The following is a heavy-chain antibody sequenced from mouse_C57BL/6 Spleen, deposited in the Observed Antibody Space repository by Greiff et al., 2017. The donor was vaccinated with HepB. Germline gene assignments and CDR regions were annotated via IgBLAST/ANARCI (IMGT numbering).Heavy chain of an antibody. Sequence: QVQLKQSGAELVKPGASVKLSCKASGYTFTEYTIHWVKQRSGQGLEWIGWFYPGSGSIKYNEKFKDKATLTADKSSSKVYMEISRLTSEDSAVYFCERHEDEHNYYGSRRDDFDEWGQGTTLTVSS. CDR2: FYPGSGSI. D-gene: IGHD1-1*01. V-gene: IGHV1-62-2*01. J-gene: IGHJ2*01. CDR3: ERHEDEHNYYGSRRDDFDE. CDR1: GYTFTEYT.